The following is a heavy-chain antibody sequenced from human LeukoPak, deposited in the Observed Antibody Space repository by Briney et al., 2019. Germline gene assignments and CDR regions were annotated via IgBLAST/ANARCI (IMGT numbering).Heavy chain of an antibody. D-gene: IGHD3-10*01. V-gene: IGHV3-23*01. CDR3: AKDWDSGSPEGHFGY. Sequence: EGSLRLSCAASGFTFSSYAMSWLRQAPGKGLEGVSAISGSGGSTYYADSVKGRFTISRDNSKNPLYLQMNSLRAADTAVYYCAKDWDSGSPEGHFGYWGQGTLVTVSS. CDR1: GFTFSSYA. CDR2: ISGSGGST. J-gene: IGHJ4*02.